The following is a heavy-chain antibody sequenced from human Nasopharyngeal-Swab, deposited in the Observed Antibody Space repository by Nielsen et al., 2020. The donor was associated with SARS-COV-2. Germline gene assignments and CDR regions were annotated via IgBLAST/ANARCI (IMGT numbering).Heavy chain of an antibody. V-gene: IGHV3-48*02. CDR3: ARESWRTTVTTNYFDY. CDR1: GFTFSSHS. D-gene: IGHD4-17*01. Sequence: GASLKISCAASGFTFSSHSMSWVRQAPGKGLEWVSYISSSGSTIYYSDSVKGRFTMSRDNAKNSLYLQMNSLRDEDTAVYYCARESWRTTVTTNYFDYWGQGTLVTVSS. CDR2: ISSSGSTI. J-gene: IGHJ4*02.